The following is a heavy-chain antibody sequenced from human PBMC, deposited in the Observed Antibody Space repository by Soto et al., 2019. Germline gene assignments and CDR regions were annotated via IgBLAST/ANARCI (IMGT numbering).Heavy chain of an antibody. D-gene: IGHD3-10*01. V-gene: IGHV3-33*01. J-gene: IGHJ4*02. CDR1: GFTFSSYG. CDR3: ARDIEGSGSYFPVDY. CDR2: IWYDGSNK. Sequence: GESLKISCAASGFTFSSYGMHWVRQAPGKGLEWVAVIWYDGSNKYYADSVKGRFTISRDNSKNTLYLQMNSLRAEDTAVYYCARDIEGSGSYFPVDYWGQGTLVTVSS.